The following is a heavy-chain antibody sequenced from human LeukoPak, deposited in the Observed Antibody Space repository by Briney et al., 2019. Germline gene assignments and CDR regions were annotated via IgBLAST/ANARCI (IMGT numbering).Heavy chain of an antibody. Sequence: SATLSLTCAVYGGSFSGYYWSWIRQPPGKGLEWIGEINHSGSTNYNPSLKSRVTISVDTSKNQFSLKLSSVTAADTAVYYCARRPKRGYSYGYYYYYMDVWGKGTTVTISS. J-gene: IGHJ6*03. CDR2: INHSGST. D-gene: IGHD5-18*01. CDR3: ARRPKRGYSYGYYYYYMDV. CDR1: GGSFSGYY. V-gene: IGHV4-34*01.